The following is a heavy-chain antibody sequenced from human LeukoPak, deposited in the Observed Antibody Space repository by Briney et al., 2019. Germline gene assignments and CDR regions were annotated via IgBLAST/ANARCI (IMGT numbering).Heavy chain of an antibody. CDR3: ARGEYGSGSFILNYFDY. CDR2: INHSGST. V-gene: IGHV4-34*01. D-gene: IGHD3-10*01. J-gene: IGHJ4*02. CDR1: GGSFSGYY. Sequence: PSETLSLTCAVYGGSFSGYYWSWIRQPPGKGLEWIGEINHSGSTNYNPSLKSRVTISVDTSKNQFSLKLSSVTAEDTAVYYCARGEYGSGSFILNYFDYWGQGTLVTVSS.